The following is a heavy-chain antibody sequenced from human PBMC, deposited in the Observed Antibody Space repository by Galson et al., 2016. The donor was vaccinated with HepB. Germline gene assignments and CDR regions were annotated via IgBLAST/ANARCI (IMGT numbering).Heavy chain of an antibody. V-gene: IGHV3-48*04. J-gene: IGHJ4*02. D-gene: IGHD5-18*01. CDR1: GFTFTNYN. Sequence: SLRLSCAASGFTFTNYNMNWVRRAPGRRLEWVSYIDSGSATILYADSVKGRFTISRDNARNSLYLQMSSLRVEDTAVYYCVRESPGVISYGSVGYWGQGTLVTVSS. CDR3: VRESPGVISYGSVGY. CDR2: IDSGSATI.